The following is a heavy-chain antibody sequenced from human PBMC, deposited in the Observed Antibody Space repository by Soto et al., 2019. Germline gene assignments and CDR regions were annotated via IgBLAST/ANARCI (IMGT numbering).Heavy chain of an antibody. CDR2: IYYSGST. Sequence: PSETLSLPCTVSAGSISSGGYYWISIRQHPGNGLEWIGYIYYSGSTYYNPSLKSRVTISVDTSKNQCSLKLSSVTAADTAVYYCARGAPPAITMVRGVKTDYFDYWGQGTLVTVSS. CDR1: AGSISSGGYY. V-gene: IGHV4-31*03. CDR3: ARGAPPAITMVRGVKTDYFDY. D-gene: IGHD3-10*01. J-gene: IGHJ4*02.